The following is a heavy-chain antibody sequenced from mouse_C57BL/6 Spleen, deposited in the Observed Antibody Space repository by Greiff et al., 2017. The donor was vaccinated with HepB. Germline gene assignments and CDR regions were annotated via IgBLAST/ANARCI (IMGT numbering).Heavy chain of an antibody. D-gene: IGHD2-2*01. J-gene: IGHJ2*01. CDR3: ARGGTMVYYFDY. CDR2: ISYDGSN. Sequence: DVKLVESGPGLVKPSQSLSLTCSVTGYSITSGYYWNWIRQFPGNKLEWMGYISYDGSNNYNPSLKNRISITRDTSKNQFFLKLNSVTTEDTATYYCARGGTMVYYFDYWGQGTTLTVSS. CDR1: GYSITSGYY. V-gene: IGHV3-6*01.